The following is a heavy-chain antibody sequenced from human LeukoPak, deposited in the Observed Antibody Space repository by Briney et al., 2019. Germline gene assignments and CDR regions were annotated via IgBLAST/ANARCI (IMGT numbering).Heavy chain of an antibody. J-gene: IGHJ1*01. CDR2: ISGSGGST. Sequence: ETLSLTCTVSGVSISSSNSYWGWIRQPPGKGLEWVSAISGSGGSTYYADSVKGRFTISRDNSKNTLYLQMNSLRAEDTAVYYCAKSNSWPKYFQHWGQGTLVTVSS. D-gene: IGHD6-13*01. CDR1: GVSISSSNSY. V-gene: IGHV3-23*01. CDR3: AKSNSWPKYFQH.